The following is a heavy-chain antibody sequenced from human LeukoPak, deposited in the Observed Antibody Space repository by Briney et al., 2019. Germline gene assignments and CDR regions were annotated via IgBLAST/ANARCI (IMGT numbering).Heavy chain of an antibody. D-gene: IGHD3-10*01. Sequence: SETLSLTCTVSGGSISSSSNYWGWIRQPPGKGLEWIGSVYYSGSTYYNPSLKSRVTISIDTSKNQFSLKLSSVTAADTAVYYCARDQVQWFGEPPFDYWGQGTLVTVSS. CDR1: GGSISSSSNY. V-gene: IGHV4-39*07. CDR2: VYYSGST. J-gene: IGHJ4*02. CDR3: ARDQVQWFGEPPFDY.